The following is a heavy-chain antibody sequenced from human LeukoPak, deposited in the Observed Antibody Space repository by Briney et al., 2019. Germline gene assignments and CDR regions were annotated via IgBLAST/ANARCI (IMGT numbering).Heavy chain of an antibody. CDR2: IYHTGST. V-gene: IGHV4-59*12. Sequence: PSETLSLTCTVSGGSLSSYYWSWIRQPPGKGLEWIANIYHTGSTNYNPSLSSRVTISIDTAKNQFSLKLSSVTAADTAVYYCARGPRSSSWSFDYWGQGTLVTVSS. CDR1: GGSLSSYY. CDR3: ARGPRSSSWSFDY. D-gene: IGHD6-13*01. J-gene: IGHJ4*02.